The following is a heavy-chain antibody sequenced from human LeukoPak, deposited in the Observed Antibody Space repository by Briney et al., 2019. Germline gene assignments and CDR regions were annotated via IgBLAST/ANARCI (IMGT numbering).Heavy chain of an antibody. D-gene: IGHD5-18*01. CDR2: INDSGGT. V-gene: IGHV4-34*01. J-gene: IGHJ5*02. CDR3: ARRGRDHVDIAMADNWFDP. Sequence: SETLSLTCAVYGGSFSAYYWTWIRQPPGKGLEWIGEINDSGGTNYNSSLKSRVTISVDTSKNQFSLKLSSVTAADTAVYYCARRGRDHVDIAMADNWFDPWGQGTLVTVSS. CDR1: GGSFSAYY.